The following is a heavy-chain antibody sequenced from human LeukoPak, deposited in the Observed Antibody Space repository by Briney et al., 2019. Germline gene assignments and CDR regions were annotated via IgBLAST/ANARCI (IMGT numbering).Heavy chain of an antibody. V-gene: IGHV4-59*01. CDR2: IYYSGST. CDR1: GGSISSYY. Sequence: SETLSLTCTVSGGSISSYYWSWIRQPPGKGLEWIGYIYYSGSTNYNPSLKSRVTMSVDTSKNQFSLKLSSVTAADTAVYYCARVGGELIDYWGQGTLVTVSS. CDR3: ARVGGELIDY. D-gene: IGHD3-10*01. J-gene: IGHJ4*02.